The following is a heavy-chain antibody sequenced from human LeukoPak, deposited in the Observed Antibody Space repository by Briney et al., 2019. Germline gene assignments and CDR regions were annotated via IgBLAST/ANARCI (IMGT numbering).Heavy chain of an antibody. J-gene: IGHJ4*02. CDR3: AKDLYYDSSGYSDY. Sequence: PGGSLRLSCAASGFTFSSYGTHWVRQAPGKGLEWVAVISYDGSNKYYADSVKGRFTISRDNSKNTLYLQMNSLRAEDTAVYYCAKDLYYDSSGYSDYWGQGTLVTVSS. CDR2: ISYDGSNK. V-gene: IGHV3-30*18. CDR1: GFTFSSYG. D-gene: IGHD3-22*01.